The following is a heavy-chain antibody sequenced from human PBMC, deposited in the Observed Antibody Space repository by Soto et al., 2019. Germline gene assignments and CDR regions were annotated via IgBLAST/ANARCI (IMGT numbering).Heavy chain of an antibody. CDR3: ARGPVTMIALDY. D-gene: IGHD3-22*01. CDR1: GGSISSGGYY. V-gene: IGHV4-31*03. CDR2: IYYSGST. Sequence: SETLSLTCTVSGGSISSGGYYWSWIRQHPGKGLEWIGYIYYSGSTYYNPSLKSRVTISVDTSKNQFSLKLSSVTAADTAVYYCARGPVTMIALDYWGQGTLVTVSS. J-gene: IGHJ4*02.